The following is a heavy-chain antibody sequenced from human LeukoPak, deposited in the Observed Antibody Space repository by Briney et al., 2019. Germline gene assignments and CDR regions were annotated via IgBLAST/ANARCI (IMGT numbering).Heavy chain of an antibody. V-gene: IGHV3-74*01. CDR3: ARESGHGDQYYFDY. Sequence: GGSLRLSCAASGNYWMHWVRQAPGKGLVWVSHINSDGSWTGYADSVKGRFTISEDNAKNTVYLQMNNLRAEDTAVYYCARESGHGDQYYFDYWGQGALVTVSS. J-gene: IGHJ4*02. CDR1: GNYW. D-gene: IGHD4-17*01. CDR2: INSDGSWT.